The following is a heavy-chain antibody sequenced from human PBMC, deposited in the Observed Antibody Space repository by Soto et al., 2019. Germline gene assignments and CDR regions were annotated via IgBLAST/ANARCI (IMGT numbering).Heavy chain of an antibody. CDR2: ISSTTNYI. J-gene: IGHJ4*02. V-gene: IGHV3-21*06. CDR3: ARESEDLTSNFDY. Sequence: WGSLRLSCAASGFTFSRYSMSWFRQAPGKGLEWVSSISSTTNYIYYGDSMKGRFTISRDNAKNSLYLEMNSLRAEDTAVYYCARESEDLTSNFDYWGQGTLVTVSS. CDR1: GFTFSRYS.